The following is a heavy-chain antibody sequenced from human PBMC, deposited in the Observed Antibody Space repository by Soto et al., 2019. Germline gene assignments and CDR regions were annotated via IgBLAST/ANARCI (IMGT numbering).Heavy chain of an antibody. J-gene: IGHJ4*02. D-gene: IGHD4-17*01. CDR3: ARGLSVTLFDN. CDR1: GGSISTGGYY. Sequence: QVQLQESGPGLVKPSQTLSLTCTVSGGSISTGGYYWTWIRQHPGKGLEWIGYIYYSGSTYYNPPLKSRVTISVDTSKNQFSRKLSSVTAADTAVYYCARGLSVTLFDNWGQGTLVTVSS. CDR2: IYYSGST. V-gene: IGHV4-31*03.